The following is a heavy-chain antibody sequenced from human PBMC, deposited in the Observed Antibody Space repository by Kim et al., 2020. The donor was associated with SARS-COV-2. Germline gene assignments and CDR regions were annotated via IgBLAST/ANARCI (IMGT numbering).Heavy chain of an antibody. CDR1: GYTFTSYY. J-gene: IGHJ3*02. Sequence: ASVKVSCKASGYTFTSYYMHWVRQAPGQGLEWMGIINPSGGSTSYAQKFQGRVTMTRDTSTSTVYMELSSLRSEDTAVYYCARDGENSKCGGDCYSAFDIWGQGTMVTVSS. V-gene: IGHV1-46*01. CDR2: INPSGGST. D-gene: IGHD2-21*02. CDR3: ARDGENSKCGGDCYSAFDI.